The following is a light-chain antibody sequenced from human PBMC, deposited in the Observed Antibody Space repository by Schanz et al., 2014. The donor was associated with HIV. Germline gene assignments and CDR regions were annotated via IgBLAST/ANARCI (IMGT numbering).Light chain of an antibody. CDR1: SSNIGAGYD. CDR2: NSY. CDR3: ATWDDSLKGWV. J-gene: IGLJ3*02. Sequence: QSVLTQPPSVSGAPGQRVTISCTGSSSNIGAGYDVHWYQQLPGTAPKLLIYNSYHRPSGVPDRFSGSESGTSASLAISGLQSEDEADYYCATWDDSLKGWVFGGGTKLTVL. V-gene: IGLV1-40*01.